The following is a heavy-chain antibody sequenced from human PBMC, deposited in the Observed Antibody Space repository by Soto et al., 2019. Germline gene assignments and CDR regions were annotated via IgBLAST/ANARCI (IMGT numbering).Heavy chain of an antibody. CDR1: GGSINNYY. D-gene: IGHD6-6*01. Sequence: PSETLSLTCTVSGGSINNYYLSWIRQPPGKGLEWIGYIYDSGSTNYNPSLKSRVTISVDTSKNQFSLKLTSVTAADTAVYYCAAPPRYWGQGTLVTVSS. CDR2: IYDSGST. CDR3: AAPPRY. J-gene: IGHJ4*02. V-gene: IGHV4-59*01.